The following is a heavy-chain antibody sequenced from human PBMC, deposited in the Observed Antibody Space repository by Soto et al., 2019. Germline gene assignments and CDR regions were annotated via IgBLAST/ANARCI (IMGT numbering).Heavy chain of an antibody. CDR1: GGTFSSYA. CDR2: IIPMFGTA. V-gene: IGHV1-69*13. CDR3: ARRVRILDAFDL. J-gene: IGHJ3*01. Sequence: ASVKVSCKSSGGTFSSYAISWVRQAPGQGLEWMGGIIPMFGTANYARRFQDRVTITADESTNTVYMELSSLRSEDTAVYYCARRVRILDAFDLWGQGTMVTVSS. D-gene: IGHD2-2*01.